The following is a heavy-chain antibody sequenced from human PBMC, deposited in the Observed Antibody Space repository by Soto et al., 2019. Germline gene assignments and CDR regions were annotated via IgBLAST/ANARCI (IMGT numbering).Heavy chain of an antibody. D-gene: IGHD3-3*02. CDR3: ASPKMAFYNWFDP. CDR2: IYYSGST. J-gene: IGHJ5*02. CDR1: GCSISSSSYY. Sequence: PSETLSLTCTVSGCSISSSSYYWGWMRQPPGKGLEWIGSIYYSGSTYYNPSLKSRVTISVDTSKNQFSLKLSSVTAADTAVYYCASPKMAFYNWFDPWGQGTLVTVS. V-gene: IGHV4-39*01.